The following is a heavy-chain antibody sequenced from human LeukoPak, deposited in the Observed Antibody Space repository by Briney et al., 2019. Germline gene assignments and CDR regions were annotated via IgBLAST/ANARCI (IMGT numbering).Heavy chain of an antibody. Sequence: PSETLSLTCTVSGGSISSSSYYWGWIRQPPGKGLEWIGSIYYSGSTYYNPSLKSRVTISVDTSKNQFSLKLSSVTAADTAVYYCARRRDGDYDPGDFDYWGQGTLVTVSS. J-gene: IGHJ4*02. V-gene: IGHV4-39*07. CDR1: GGSISSSSYY. D-gene: IGHD4-17*01. CDR3: ARRRDGDYDPGDFDY. CDR2: IYYSGST.